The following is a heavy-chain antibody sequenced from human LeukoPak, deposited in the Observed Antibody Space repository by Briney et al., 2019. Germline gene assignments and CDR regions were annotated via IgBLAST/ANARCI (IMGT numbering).Heavy chain of an antibody. J-gene: IGHJ4*02. V-gene: IGHV3-30*03. CDR3: ARDRGRYYDSRGFYWGYYFDS. CDR1: GFTFSSYG. CDR2: ISYDGSNK. D-gene: IGHD3-22*01. Sequence: PGGSLRLSCAASGFTFSSYGMHWVRQAPGKGLEWVAVISYDGSNKYYADSVKGRFTISRDNSKDTLYLQMSSVRVGDTAVYYCARDRGRYYDSRGFYWGYYFDSWGQGILVTVST.